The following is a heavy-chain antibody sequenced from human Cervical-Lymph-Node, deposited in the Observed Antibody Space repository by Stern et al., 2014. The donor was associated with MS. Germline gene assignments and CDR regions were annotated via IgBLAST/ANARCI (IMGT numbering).Heavy chain of an antibody. Sequence: QVQLQESGPGLVKPSETLSLTCSVSGGSISSYYWNWIRQPPGKGLEWIANVHYSGTTNYNPSLKSRVTILLDTSMNKISLKLTSVTPADTAVYYCAGSGTYYPDYWGPGILVTV. V-gene: IGHV4-59*08. J-gene: IGHJ4*02. CDR2: VHYSGTT. CDR3: AGSGTYYPDY. D-gene: IGHD3-3*01. CDR1: GGSISSYY.